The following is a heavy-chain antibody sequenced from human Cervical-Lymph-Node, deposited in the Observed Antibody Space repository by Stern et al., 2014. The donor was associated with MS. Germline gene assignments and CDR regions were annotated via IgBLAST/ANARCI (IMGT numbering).Heavy chain of an antibody. J-gene: IGHJ3*02. CDR2: IKQDGSVR. CDR1: GFTFSSYW. D-gene: IGHD2/OR15-2a*01. V-gene: IGHV3-7*01. Sequence: VQLVESGGGLVPPGGSLRLSCAASGFTFSSYWMSWVRQAPGKGLEWVANIKQDGSVRSYVDSVKGRFTISRDNAKNSLYLQMNSLRAEDTAVFYCARDVIGGDDAFDIWGQGTMVTVSP. CDR3: ARDVIGGDDAFDI.